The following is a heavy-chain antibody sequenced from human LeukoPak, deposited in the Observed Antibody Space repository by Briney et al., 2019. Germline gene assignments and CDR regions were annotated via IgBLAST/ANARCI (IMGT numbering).Heavy chain of an antibody. Sequence: GGSLRLSCAASGFTFSSYGMHWVRQAPGKGLEWVAVIWYNGSNKYYADSVKGRFTISRDNSKNTLYLQMNSLRAEDTAVYYCARDLEQLVPQESSAFDYWGQGTLVAVSS. V-gene: IGHV3-33*01. CDR2: IWYNGSNK. J-gene: IGHJ4*02. CDR3: ARDLEQLVPQESSAFDY. CDR1: GFTFSSYG. D-gene: IGHD6-6*01.